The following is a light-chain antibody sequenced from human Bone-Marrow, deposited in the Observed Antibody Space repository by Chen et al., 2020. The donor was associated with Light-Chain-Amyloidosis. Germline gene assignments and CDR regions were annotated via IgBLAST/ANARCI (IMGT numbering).Light chain of an antibody. J-gene: IGLJ2*01. Sequence: SSELTQPPSVSVSPGQTARITCSGDDLPTKYAYWYQQKPGQAPVLVIHRDTERPSGISERFSGSSSGTTATLTNSGVQAEDEADYHCQSADSSGTYEVIFGGGTKLTVL. CDR1: DLPTKY. CDR2: RDT. V-gene: IGLV3-25*03. CDR3: QSADSSGTYEVI.